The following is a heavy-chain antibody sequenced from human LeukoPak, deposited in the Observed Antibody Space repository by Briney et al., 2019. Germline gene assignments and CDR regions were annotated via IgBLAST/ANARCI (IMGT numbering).Heavy chain of an antibody. V-gene: IGHV1-69*13. CDR3: ASEGGTDKRAVRNYYGMDV. J-gene: IGHJ6*04. CDR2: IIPIFGTA. D-gene: IGHD1-7*01. CDR1: GGTFSSYA. Sequence: GASVKVSCKASGGTFSSYAISWVRQAPGQGLEWMGGIIPIFGTANYAQKFQGRVTTTADESTSTAYMELSSLRSEDTAAYYCASEGGTDKRAVRNYYGMDVWGKGTTVTVSS.